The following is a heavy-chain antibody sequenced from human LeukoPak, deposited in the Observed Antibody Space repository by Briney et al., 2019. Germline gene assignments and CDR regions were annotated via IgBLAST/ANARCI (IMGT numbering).Heavy chain of an antibody. CDR2: IYYSGST. CDR1: GGSISSSSYY. D-gene: IGHD5-18*01. CDR3: ARDRTARDAFDI. V-gene: IGHV4-39*07. J-gene: IGHJ3*02. Sequence: SESLSLTCTVSGGSISSSSYYWGWIRQPPGKGLEWIGSIYYSGSTYYNPSLKSRVTISVDTSKNQFSLKLSSVTAADTAVYYCARDRTARDAFDIWGQGTMVTVSS.